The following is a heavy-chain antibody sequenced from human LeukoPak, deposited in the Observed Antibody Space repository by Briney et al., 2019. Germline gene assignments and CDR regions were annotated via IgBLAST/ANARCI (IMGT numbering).Heavy chain of an antibody. J-gene: IGHJ4*02. CDR2: ISSSSSYI. D-gene: IGHD1-26*01. Sequence: PGGSLRLSCAASGFTFSSYSMNWVRQAPGKGLEWVSSISSSSSYIYYAGSVKGRFTISRDNAKNSLYLQMNSLRAEDTAVYYCARESSGSYDYWGQGTLVTVSS. CDR3: ARESSGSYDY. V-gene: IGHV3-21*01. CDR1: GFTFSSYS.